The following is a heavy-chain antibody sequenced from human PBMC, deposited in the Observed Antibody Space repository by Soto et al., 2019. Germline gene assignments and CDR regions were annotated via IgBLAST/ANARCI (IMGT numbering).Heavy chain of an antibody. CDR1: GGSISSSSYY. D-gene: IGHD5-12*01. J-gene: IGHJ3*02. CDR2: IYYSGST. Sequence: KPSETLSLTCTVSGGSISSSSYYWGWIRQPPGKGLGWIGSIYYSGSTYYNPSLKRRVTISVDTSKNQLSLKLSSVTAADTAVYYCARSYSGYDLNAFDIWGQGTMVTVS. V-gene: IGHV4-39*01. CDR3: ARSYSGYDLNAFDI.